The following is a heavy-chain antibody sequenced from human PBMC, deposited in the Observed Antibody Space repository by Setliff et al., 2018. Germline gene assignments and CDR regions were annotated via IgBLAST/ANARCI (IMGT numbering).Heavy chain of an antibody. D-gene: IGHD1-26*01. Sequence: PSETLSLTCTVSGGSISSSSYYWGWIRQPPGKGLEWIGSIHYSGSTYYNPSLKSRVTIPIDTSKNQFSLKLSSVTAADTAVYYCARGGDSGSYFLANHDAFDIWGQGTMVTVSS. CDR1: GGSISSSSYY. CDR3: ARGGDSGSYFLANHDAFDI. CDR2: IHYSGST. V-gene: IGHV4-39*07. J-gene: IGHJ3*02.